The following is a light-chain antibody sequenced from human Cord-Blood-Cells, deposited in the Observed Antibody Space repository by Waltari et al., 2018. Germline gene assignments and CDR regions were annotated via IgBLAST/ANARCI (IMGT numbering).Light chain of an antibody. CDR3: QQLNSYPQT. CDR2: AAS. J-gene: IGKJ4*01. Sequence: IQLTQSPSSLSASVGDRVTITCRASQGISSYLAWYQQKPGKAPKLLIYAASTLQSGVPSRVSGSGSATDFTLTISILQPEDSATYYCQQLNSYPQTFGGGTKVEIK. CDR1: QGISSY. V-gene: IGKV1-9*01.